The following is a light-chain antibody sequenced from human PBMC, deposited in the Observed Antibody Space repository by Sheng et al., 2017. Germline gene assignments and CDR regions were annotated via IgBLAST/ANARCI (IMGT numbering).Light chain of an antibody. J-gene: IGLJ3*02. CDR2: DVT. CDR3: SSYTSSSTWV. V-gene: IGLV2-14*03. Sequence: QSALTQPASVSGSPGQSITISCTGTSSDIGSYSFVSWYQHHPGTAPKLMIFDVTNRASGVSRRFSASKSGNTASLTISGLQAEDEADYYCSSYTSSSTWVFGGGTKVTVL. CDR1: SSDIGSYSF.